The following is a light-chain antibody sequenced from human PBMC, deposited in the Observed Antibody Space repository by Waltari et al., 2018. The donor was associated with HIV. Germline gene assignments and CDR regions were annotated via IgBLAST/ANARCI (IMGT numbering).Light chain of an antibody. CDR1: QSISSF. Sequence: DIQMTQYPSSLSASVGDRVTITCRASQSISSFLNWYQQKPGKAPNLLIYAASSWQSGVPSRFSGSGSATDFTLTISSLQPEDFATYYCQQSFSTPLTFGGGTKVQIK. V-gene: IGKV1-39*01. CDR2: AAS. CDR3: QQSFSTPLT. J-gene: IGKJ4*01.